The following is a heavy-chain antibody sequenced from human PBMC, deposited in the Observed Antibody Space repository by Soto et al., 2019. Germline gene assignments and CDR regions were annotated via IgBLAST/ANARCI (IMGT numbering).Heavy chain of an antibody. CDR2: IIPIFGTA. V-gene: IGHV1-69*01. CDR3: AVAAAGTFYDAFDI. J-gene: IGHJ3*02. CDR1: GGTFSSYA. Sequence: QVQLVQSGAEVKKPGSSVKVSCKASGGTFSSYAISWVRQAPGQGLEWMGWIIPIFGTANYAQKFQGRVTITADESTSTAYMEPSSLRSADTAVYYCAVAAAGTFYDAFDIWGQGTMVTVSS. D-gene: IGHD6-13*01.